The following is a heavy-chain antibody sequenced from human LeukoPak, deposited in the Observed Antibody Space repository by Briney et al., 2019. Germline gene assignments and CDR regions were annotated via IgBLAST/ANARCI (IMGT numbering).Heavy chain of an antibody. CDR2: ISYDGSSK. J-gene: IGHJ4*02. D-gene: IGHD3-22*01. V-gene: IGHV3-30*18. CDR3: AKGYFYESSGYPFDY. CDR1: RFTFSNFA. Sequence: GGSLRLSCAASRFTFSNFAMNWVRLAPGKGLEWVAVISYDGSSKYYADSVKGRFTISRDNSKNTLYLQMSSLRSEDTAVYHCAKGYFYESSGYPFDYWGQGTLVTVSS.